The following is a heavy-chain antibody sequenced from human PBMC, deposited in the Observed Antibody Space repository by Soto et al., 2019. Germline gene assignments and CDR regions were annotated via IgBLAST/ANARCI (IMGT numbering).Heavy chain of an antibody. J-gene: IGHJ2*01. V-gene: IGHV3-13*01. Sequence: EVQLVESGGGLVQPGGSLRLSCAASGFTFSSYDMHWVRQATGKGLEWVSAIGTAGDTYYSGSVKGRFTISRENAKNSLYLQMKSLRAGATAVYYCERAWIWRRRTYWYFDLWGRGTLVTVSS. CDR1: GFTFSSYD. CDR3: ERAWIWRRRTYWYFDL. CDR2: IGTAGDT. D-gene: IGHD2-2*03.